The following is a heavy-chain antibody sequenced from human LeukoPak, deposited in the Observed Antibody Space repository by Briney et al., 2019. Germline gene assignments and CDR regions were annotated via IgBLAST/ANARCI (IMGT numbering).Heavy chain of an antibody. CDR1: GGSISSSNW. Sequence: SETLSLTCTVSGGSISSSNWWSWVRQPPGRGLEWIGEIYHSGSTNYNPSLKSRVTISVDKSKNQFSLKLSSVTAADTAVYYCARVVGYYYDSSGYYGGYYMDVWGKGTTVTVSS. D-gene: IGHD3-22*01. CDR3: ARVVGYYYDSSGYYGGYYMDV. V-gene: IGHV4-4*02. CDR2: IYHSGST. J-gene: IGHJ6*03.